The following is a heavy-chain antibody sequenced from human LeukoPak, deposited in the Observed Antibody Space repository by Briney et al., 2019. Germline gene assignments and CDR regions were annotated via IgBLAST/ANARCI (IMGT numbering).Heavy chain of an antibody. CDR2: ISYDGSNK. V-gene: IGHV3-30*18. J-gene: IGHJ4*02. CDR3: AKDALIAVAGFFDY. D-gene: IGHD6-19*01. Sequence: GRSLRLSCAASGFIFSSYGMHWVRQAPGKGLEWVAVISYDGSNKYYADSVKGRFTISRDNSKNTLYLQMNSLRAEDTAVYYCAKDALIAVAGFFDYWGQGTLVTVS. CDR1: GFIFSSYG.